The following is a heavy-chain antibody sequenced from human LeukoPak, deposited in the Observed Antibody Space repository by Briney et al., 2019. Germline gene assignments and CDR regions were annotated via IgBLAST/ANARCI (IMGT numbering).Heavy chain of an antibody. CDR1: GFTFSNYY. CDR3: ESVVYSSLMGV. Sequence: PGGSLRLSCVASGFTFSNYYMSWGRQAPGKGLEWVADTTSSGCRIYYADSVRGRFTISRDNSKNSLYLQMNNLRADDPAVYYCESVVYSSLMGVWGHGTTVTVSS. D-gene: IGHD2-8*02. CDR2: TTSSGCRI. J-gene: IGHJ6*02. V-gene: IGHV3-11*01.